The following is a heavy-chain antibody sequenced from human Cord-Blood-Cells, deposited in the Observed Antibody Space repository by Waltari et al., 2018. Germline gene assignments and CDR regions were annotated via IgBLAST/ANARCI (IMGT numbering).Heavy chain of an antibody. CDR3: ARGLRGSGSYYFDY. J-gene: IGHJ4*02. D-gene: IGHD3-10*01. CDR2: MNPNSGNT. CDR1: GYTFTSYD. Sequence: QVQLVQSGAEVKKPGASVKVSCKASGYTFTSYDINWVRQATGQGLEWMGWMNPNSGNTGYAQKFQGRVTITRNTSISTAYMELSSLGSEDTAVNYCARGLRGSGSYYFDYWGQGTLVTVSS. V-gene: IGHV1-8*03.